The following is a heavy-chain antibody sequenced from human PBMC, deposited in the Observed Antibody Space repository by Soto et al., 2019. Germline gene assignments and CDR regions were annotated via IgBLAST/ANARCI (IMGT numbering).Heavy chain of an antibody. V-gene: IGHV3-21*01. CDR1: GFTFSSYS. D-gene: IGHD3-16*02. J-gene: IGHJ6*02. CDR3: ARDRPMITFGGVIEPSEDYYGMDV. CDR2: ISSSSSYI. Sequence: SLRLSCAASGFTFSSYSMNWVRQAPGKGLELVSSISSSSSYIYYADSVKGRFTISRDNAKNSLYLQMNSLRAEDTAVYYCARDRPMITFGGVIEPSEDYYGMDVWGQGTTVTVSS.